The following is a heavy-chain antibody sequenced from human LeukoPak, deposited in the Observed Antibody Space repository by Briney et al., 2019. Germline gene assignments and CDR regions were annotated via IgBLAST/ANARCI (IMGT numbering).Heavy chain of an antibody. CDR3: ASDLLGGYSYGSDY. J-gene: IGHJ4*02. D-gene: IGHD5-18*01. Sequence: ASVKVSCKASGYTFTSYYIHWVRQAPGQGLEWMGIINPSGGSTSYAQKFQGRVTMTRDMSTSTVYMELSSLRSEDTAVYYCASDLLGGYSYGSDYWGQGTLVTVSS. CDR1: GYTFTSYY. V-gene: IGHV1-46*01. CDR2: INPSGGST.